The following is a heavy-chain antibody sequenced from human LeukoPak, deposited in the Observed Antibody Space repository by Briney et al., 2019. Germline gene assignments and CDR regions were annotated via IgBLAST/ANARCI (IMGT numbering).Heavy chain of an antibody. J-gene: IGHJ3*02. D-gene: IGHD3-22*01. CDR2: ISSSSSYI. CDR1: GFTFSSYS. Sequence: GGSLRLSCAASGFTFSSYSMNWVRQAPGNGLEWVSSISSSSSYIYYADSVKGRFTISRDNAKNSLYLQMNSLRAGDTAVYYCARGLFDSSGYPIHAFDIWGQGTMVTVSS. V-gene: IGHV3-21*01. CDR3: ARGLFDSSGYPIHAFDI.